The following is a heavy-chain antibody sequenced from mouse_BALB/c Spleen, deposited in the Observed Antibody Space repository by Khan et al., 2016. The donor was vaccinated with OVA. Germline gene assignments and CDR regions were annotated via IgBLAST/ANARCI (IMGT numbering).Heavy chain of an antibody. J-gene: IGHJ3*01. D-gene: IGHD2-3*01. V-gene: IGHV9-2-1*01. CDR2: INTETGEP. CDR3: ARGGDGYYDAWFGY. Sequence: QIQLVQSGPELKKPGETVKISCKASGYTFIDYSMHWVKQAPGKGLKWMGWINTETGEPTYADDFKGRFAFSLETSASAAYLQINNLKNEDTATYFGARGGDGYYDAWFGYWGQGTLVTVSA. CDR1: GYTFIDYS.